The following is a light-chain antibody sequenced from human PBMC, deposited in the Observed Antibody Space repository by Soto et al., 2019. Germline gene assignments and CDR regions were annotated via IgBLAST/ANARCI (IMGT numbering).Light chain of an antibody. Sequence: DIVMTQSPDSLAVSLGERATMNCKSSRTVFFDSNKKNFLAWYQQKAGQPPRLLIYWASTRESGVPDRFSGSGSGTNFTLTISSLQAEDVAVYFCQQYYDTPPTFGQGTKVEIK. V-gene: IGKV4-1*01. CDR2: WAS. CDR3: QQYYDTPPT. CDR1: RTVFFDSNKKNF. J-gene: IGKJ1*01.